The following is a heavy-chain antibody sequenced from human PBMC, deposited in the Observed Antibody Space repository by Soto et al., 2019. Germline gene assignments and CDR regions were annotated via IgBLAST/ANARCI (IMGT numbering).Heavy chain of an antibody. J-gene: IGHJ4*02. CDR1: GGSFSGYY. CDR2: INHSGST. Sequence: QVQLQQWGAGLLKPSETLSLTCAVYGGSFSGYYWSWIRQPPGKGLEWIGEINHSGSTNYNPSLKSRVTISVDTSKNQFSLKLSSVTAADTAVYYCARRGGSYSFDYWGQGTLVTVSS. D-gene: IGHD1-26*01. CDR3: ARRGGSYSFDY. V-gene: IGHV4-34*01.